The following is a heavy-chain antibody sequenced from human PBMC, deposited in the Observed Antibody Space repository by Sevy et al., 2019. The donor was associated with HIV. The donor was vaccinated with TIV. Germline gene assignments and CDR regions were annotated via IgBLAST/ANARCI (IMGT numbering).Heavy chain of an antibody. CDR2: ISSSGGTT. CDR1: GFTFSSYD. Sequence: GGSLRLSCAASGFTFSSYDMSWVRQAPGKGLEWVSVISSSGGTTYYADSVKRRFTISRDNSKNTVYLQMKSLRTEDTAVYYCAKPRSTGWRGGFDCWGQGTLVTVSS. V-gene: IGHV3-23*01. CDR3: AKPRSTGWRGGFDC. D-gene: IGHD6-19*01. J-gene: IGHJ4*02.